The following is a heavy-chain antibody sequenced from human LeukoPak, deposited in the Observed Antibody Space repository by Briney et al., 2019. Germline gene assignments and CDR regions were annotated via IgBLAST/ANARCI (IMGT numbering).Heavy chain of an antibody. CDR3: ARDGNRFLTGYHYNWFDP. D-gene: IGHD3-9*01. CDR1: GGSISSSSYY. V-gene: IGHV4-39*07. CDR2: IYYSGST. J-gene: IGHJ5*02. Sequence: PSETLSLTCTVSGGSISSSSYYWGWIRQPPGKGLEWIGSIYYSGSTYYNPSLKSRVTISVDTSKNQFSLKLSSVTAADTAVYYCARDGNRFLTGYHYNWFDPWGQGTLVTVSS.